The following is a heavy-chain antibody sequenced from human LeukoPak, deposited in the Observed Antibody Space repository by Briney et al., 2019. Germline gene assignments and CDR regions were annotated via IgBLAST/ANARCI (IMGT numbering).Heavy chain of an antibody. D-gene: IGHD2-15*01. CDR3: TRGAYCSGGRCPGPFDI. J-gene: IGHJ3*02. CDR1: GFTFSDYY. V-gene: IGHV3-11*01. Sequence: GGSLRLSCAASGFTFSDYYMSWIRQAPGKGLEWVSYISSSGSTIYYADSVKGRFTISRDNAKNSFYLQMNSLKTEDTAVYYCTRGAYCSGGRCPGPFDIWGQGTTVTVSS. CDR2: ISSSGSTI.